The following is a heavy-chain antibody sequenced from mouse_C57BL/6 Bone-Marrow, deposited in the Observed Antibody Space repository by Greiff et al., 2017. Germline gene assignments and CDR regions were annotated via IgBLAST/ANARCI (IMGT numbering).Heavy chain of an antibody. J-gene: IGHJ2*01. D-gene: IGHD1-1*01. CDR3: ARREGYVSSYKRNSYYFDY. V-gene: IGHV1-9*01. CDR2: LLPGSGST. CDR1: GYTFTGYW. Sequence: QVQLQQSGAELMKPGASVKLSCKATGYTFTGYWIEWVKQRPGHGLEWIGELLPGSGSTNYNEKFKGKATFTADTSSNTAYMQLSSLTTEDSAIYYWARREGYVSSYKRNSYYFDYWGQGTTLTVSS.